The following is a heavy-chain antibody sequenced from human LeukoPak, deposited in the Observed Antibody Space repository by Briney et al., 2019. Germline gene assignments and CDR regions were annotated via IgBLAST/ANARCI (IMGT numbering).Heavy chain of an antibody. V-gene: IGHV4-4*07. CDR2: IYTSGST. Sequence: SETLSLTCTVSGGSISSYYWSWIRQPAGKGLEWIGRIYTSGSTNYNPSLKSRVTMSVDTSKNQFSLKLSSVTAADTAVYYCARDRGIAAAGFSFDYWGQGTLVTVSS. J-gene: IGHJ4*02. D-gene: IGHD6-13*01. CDR1: GGSISSYY. CDR3: ARDRGIAAAGFSFDY.